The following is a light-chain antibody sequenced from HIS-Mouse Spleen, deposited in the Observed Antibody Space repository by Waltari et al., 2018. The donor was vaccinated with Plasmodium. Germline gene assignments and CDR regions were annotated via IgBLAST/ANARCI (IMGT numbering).Light chain of an antibody. CDR1: QSITSY. J-gene: IGKJ1*01. CDR2: AAS. CDR3: QQSYSTWT. V-gene: IGKV1-39*01. Sequence: DIQMTQSQSSLSASLGDRVNITCRASQSITSYLNWYQKKPGKDPKLLIYAASSLQSGVPSRFSGSGSGKDLTLTISSLQPEDFATYYSQQSYSTWTFGQGTKVEIK.